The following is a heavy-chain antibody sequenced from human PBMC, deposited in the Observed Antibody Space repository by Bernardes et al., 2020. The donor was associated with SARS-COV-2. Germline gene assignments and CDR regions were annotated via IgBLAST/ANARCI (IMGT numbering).Heavy chain of an antibody. V-gene: IGHV3-23*01. J-gene: IGHJ6*03. CDR2: ISGSGGST. D-gene: IGHD3-3*01. Sequence: GGSLRLSCAASGFTFSSYAMSWVRQAPGKGLEWVSAISGSGGSTYYADSVKGRFTISRDNSKNTLYLQMNSLRAEDTAVYYCAKILLEWLSRYYYYYMDVWGKGTTVTVSS. CDR3: AKILLEWLSRYYYYYMDV. CDR1: GFTFSSYA.